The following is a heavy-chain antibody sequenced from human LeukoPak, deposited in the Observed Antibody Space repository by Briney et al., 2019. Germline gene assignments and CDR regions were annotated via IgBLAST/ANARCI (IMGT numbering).Heavy chain of an antibody. CDR1: GGSISSGGYY. CDR2: IYYSGST. Sequence: PSQTLSLTCTVSGGSISSGGYYWSWIRQHPGKGLEWLGYIYYSGSTYYNPSLKSRVTISVDTSKNQFSLKLSSVTAADTAVYYCARIDSSSSPNDFDYWGQGTLVTVSS. D-gene: IGHD6-6*01. V-gene: IGHV4-31*03. J-gene: IGHJ4*02. CDR3: ARIDSSSSPNDFDY.